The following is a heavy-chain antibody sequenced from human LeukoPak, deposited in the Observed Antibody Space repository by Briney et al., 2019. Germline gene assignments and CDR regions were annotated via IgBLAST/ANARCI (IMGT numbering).Heavy chain of an antibody. J-gene: IGHJ4*02. D-gene: IGHD6-25*01. CDR3: ARGQGIAAFDY. V-gene: IGHV3-23*01. CDR1: GFTFSGYA. Sequence: GGSLRLSCAASGFTFSGYALSWVRQAPGKGLEWVSTISGSGDSTYYADSVKGRFTISRDNSKNTLFLQMNSLRAEDTAVYYCARGQGIAAFDYWGQGTLVTVSS. CDR2: ISGSGDST.